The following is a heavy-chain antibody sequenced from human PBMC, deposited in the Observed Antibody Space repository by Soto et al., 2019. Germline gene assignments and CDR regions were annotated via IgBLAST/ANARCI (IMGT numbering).Heavy chain of an antibody. D-gene: IGHD5-12*01. Sequence: EVQLVESGGGLVQPGRSLRLSCAASGFTFDDYAMHWVRQAPGKGLEWVSGISWNSGSIGYADSVKGRFTISRDNAKNSLYLKMTSLRAEDTAVYYCARDQGCWLRLYWYFDLWGRGTLVTVSS. V-gene: IGHV3-9*01. CDR3: ARDQGCWLRLYWYFDL. CDR2: ISWNSGSI. J-gene: IGHJ2*01. CDR1: GFTFDDYA.